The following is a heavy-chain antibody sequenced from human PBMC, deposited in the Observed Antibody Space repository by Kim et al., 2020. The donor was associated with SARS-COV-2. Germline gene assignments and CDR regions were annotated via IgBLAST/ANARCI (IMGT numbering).Heavy chain of an antibody. CDR1: GFSFYSYG. CDR3: AKPARVFFFGQSRGHLDF. Sequence: GGSLRLSCRASGFSFYSYGMHWVRQAPGKGLEWVAVISYEGGVNNYTDSLKGRFTISKDSSNNMVFLQMNSLTPEDTAIYYCAKPARVFFFGQSRGHLDFWGQGARVTVYS. J-gene: IGHJ4*02. D-gene: IGHD3-10*01. CDR2: ISYEGGVN. V-gene: IGHV3-30*18.